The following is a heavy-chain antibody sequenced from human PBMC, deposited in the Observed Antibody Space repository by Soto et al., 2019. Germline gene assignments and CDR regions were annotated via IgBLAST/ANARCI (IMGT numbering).Heavy chain of an antibody. Sequence: ASVKVSCKAFGFTFTGTAVQLVRQARGQGLEWIGWIAVGSGNTKYAQKFQERVTITREVSTSTAYMELSSLESEDTAVYFCGAPFRDYWSGNAPMDVWGQGTTVTVSS. CDR1: GFTFTGTA. D-gene: IGHD3-3*01. CDR2: IAVGSGNT. V-gene: IGHV1-58*01. CDR3: GAPFRDYWSGNAPMDV. J-gene: IGHJ6*02.